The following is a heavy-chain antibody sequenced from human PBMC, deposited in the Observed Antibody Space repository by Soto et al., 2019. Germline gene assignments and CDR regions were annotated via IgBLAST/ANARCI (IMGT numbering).Heavy chain of an antibody. CDR3: ASSLNSPYDQFDY. CDR2: IIPMFGTP. V-gene: IGHV1-69*13. Sequence: ASVKVSCKTSGGTLTSYAISWVRQAPGQGLEWIGGIIPMFGTPSYEQKFQGRVTITAGESTTSSYMELSSLSFEDTAVYYCASSLNSPYDQFDYWGQRPLVTVSS. J-gene: IGHJ4*02. D-gene: IGHD1-1*01. CDR1: GGTLTSYA.